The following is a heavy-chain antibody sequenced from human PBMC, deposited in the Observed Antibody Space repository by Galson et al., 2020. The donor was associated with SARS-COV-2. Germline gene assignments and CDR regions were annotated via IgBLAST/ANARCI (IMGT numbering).Heavy chain of an antibody. D-gene: IGHD3-9*01. Sequence: SETLSLTCTVSGGSISSSNSYWGWVRQPPGEGLEWIGSIYYTESNYYNPSLTSRVTMSVDTSRNQFSLKLSSVTAADTAVYYCARQILTGYYSFYYFDFWGQGTLVTVSS. J-gene: IGHJ4*02. V-gene: IGHV4-39*01. CDR3: ARQILTGYYSFYYFDF. CDR1: GGSISSSNSY. CDR2: IYYTESN.